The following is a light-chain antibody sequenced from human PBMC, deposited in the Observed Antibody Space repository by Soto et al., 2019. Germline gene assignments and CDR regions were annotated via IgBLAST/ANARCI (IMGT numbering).Light chain of an antibody. J-gene: IGLJ1*01. CDR3: GSYTGHIYV. V-gene: IGLV2-14*01. CDR2: EVS. CDR1: SGDVGGYKF. Sequence: QSVLTKPASVSGYPGQSITIYCTGTSGDVGGYKFVSWYQQHPGKAPKLMIYEVSNRPSGVSSRFYGSKSGSTASLTISGLQAEDDADYFSGSYTGHIYVFGHGTKVTVL.